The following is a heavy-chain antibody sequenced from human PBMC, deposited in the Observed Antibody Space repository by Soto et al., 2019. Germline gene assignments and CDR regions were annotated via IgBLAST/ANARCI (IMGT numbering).Heavy chain of an antibody. CDR1: GGSFSGYY. V-gene: IGHV4-34*01. Sequence: PSETLSLTCAVYGGSFSGYYWSWIRQPPGKGLEWIGEINHSGSTNYNPSLKSRVTISVDTSKNQFSLKLSSVTAADTAVYYCARVVIPGSSRRYRIDFRGPGTLVTRSS. CDR3: ARVVIPGSSRRYRIDF. CDR2: INHSGST. D-gene: IGHD6-13*01. J-gene: IGHJ4*02.